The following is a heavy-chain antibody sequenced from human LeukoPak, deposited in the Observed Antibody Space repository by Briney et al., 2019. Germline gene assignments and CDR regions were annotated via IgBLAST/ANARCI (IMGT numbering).Heavy chain of an antibody. J-gene: IGHJ4*02. CDR3: AKPGNYGSSGYSTFDY. D-gene: IGHD3-22*01. CDR2: IRYDGSNQ. Sequence: GGPLRFSCAASRFTFSSYGMHWVRQAPGKGLEWVAFIRYDGSNQYYADSVRGRFTISRDNSKNTLYLQMNSLRAEDTAIYYCAKPGNYGSSGYSTFDYWGQGTLVTVSS. V-gene: IGHV3-30*02. CDR1: RFTFSSYG.